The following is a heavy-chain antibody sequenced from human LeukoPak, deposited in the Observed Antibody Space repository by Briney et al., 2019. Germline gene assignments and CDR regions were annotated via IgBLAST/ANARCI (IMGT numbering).Heavy chain of an antibody. V-gene: IGHV3-23*01. D-gene: IGHD4-17*01. J-gene: IGHJ6*02. Sequence: GGSLRLSCAASGFTFSSYAMHWVRQAPGKGLEWVSAISGSGGSTYYADSVKGRFIISRDNSKNTLYLQMNSLRAEDTAVYYCAKEHVPYGDFPRGYYYGMDVWGQGTTVTVSS. CDR2: ISGSGGST. CDR3: AKEHVPYGDFPRGYYYGMDV. CDR1: GFTFSSYA.